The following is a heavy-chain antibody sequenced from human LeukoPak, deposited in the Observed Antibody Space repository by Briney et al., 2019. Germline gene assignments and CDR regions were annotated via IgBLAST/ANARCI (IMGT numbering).Heavy chain of an antibody. CDR3: AKNEGRGVTNPNLFDY. V-gene: IGHV3-48*01. J-gene: IGHJ4*02. D-gene: IGHD3-10*01. CDR1: GFTFRTSG. Sequence: GGSLRLSCAASGFTFRTSGMNWVRQAPGKGLEWVSYISSSGTTISYAQSVKGRFTITRDNAQNSLTLHMNTLRADDTAVYYCAKNEGRGVTNPNLFDYWGQGTLVTVSS. CDR2: ISSSGTTI.